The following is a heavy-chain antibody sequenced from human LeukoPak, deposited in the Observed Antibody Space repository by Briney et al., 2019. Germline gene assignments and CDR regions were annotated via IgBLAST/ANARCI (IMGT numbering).Heavy chain of an antibody. D-gene: IGHD2-8*01. Sequence: PGGSLRLSCAASGLIVSNSYMNWVRQAPWKGLEWVSVIYYNGNTFYADSVMGRFTISRDNSKNTLYLQMNSLRAEDTAVYYCARDPNGNLHFDYWGQGTLVTVSS. CDR1: GLIVSNSY. CDR2: IYYNGNT. J-gene: IGHJ4*02. V-gene: IGHV3-53*01. CDR3: ARDPNGNLHFDY.